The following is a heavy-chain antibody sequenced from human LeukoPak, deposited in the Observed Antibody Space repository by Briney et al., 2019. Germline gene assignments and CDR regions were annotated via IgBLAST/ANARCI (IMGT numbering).Heavy chain of an antibody. D-gene: IGHD5-24*01. CDR3: ARRSSRDGYKESLDY. CDR1: GFTFSSYA. V-gene: IGHV3-30*04. CDR2: ISYDGSNK. Sequence: SGGSLRLSCAASGFTFSSYAMHWVRQAPGKGLEWVAVISYDGSNKYYADSVKGRFTISRDNSKNTLYLQMNSLRAEDTAVYYCARRSSRDGYKESLDYWGQGTLVTASS. J-gene: IGHJ4*02.